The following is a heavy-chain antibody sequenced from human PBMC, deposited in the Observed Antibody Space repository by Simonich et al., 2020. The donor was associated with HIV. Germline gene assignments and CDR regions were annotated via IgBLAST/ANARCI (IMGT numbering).Heavy chain of an antibody. Sequence: QVQLVQSGAEVKKPGSSVKVSCKASGGTFSSHAITWVRQAPGQGLEWLGGILPIFGTANYAQKCQGRVTITADEATSTAYMELSSLRSEDTAVYYCARGHYYDSSGLMYFDYWGQGTLVTVSS. CDR3: ARGHYYDSSGLMYFDY. CDR1: GGTFSSHA. CDR2: ILPIFGTA. V-gene: IGHV1-69*13. J-gene: IGHJ4*02. D-gene: IGHD3-22*01.